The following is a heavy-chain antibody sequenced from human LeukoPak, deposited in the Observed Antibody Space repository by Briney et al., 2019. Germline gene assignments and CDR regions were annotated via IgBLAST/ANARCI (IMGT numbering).Heavy chain of an antibody. D-gene: IGHD6-19*01. CDR3: ARETIAVAGTDFDY. V-gene: IGHV3-48*03. CDR1: GFTFSSYE. CDR2: ISSSGSTK. Sequence: GGSLRLSCAASGFTFSSYEMNWVRQAPGEGPEWVSYISSSGSTKYYADSVKGRFTISRDNAKHSLYLQMSSLRAEDTAVYYCARETIAVAGTDFDYWGQGTLVTVSS. J-gene: IGHJ4*02.